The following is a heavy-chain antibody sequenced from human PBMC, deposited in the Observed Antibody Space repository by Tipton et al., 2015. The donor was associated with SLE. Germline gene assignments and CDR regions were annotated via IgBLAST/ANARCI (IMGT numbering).Heavy chain of an antibody. CDR1: GGSISSSSYY. Sequence: TLSLTCTVSGGSISSSSYYWGWIRQPPGKGLEWIGSVYYSGSTYYNPSLKSRVTISVDTSKNQFSLKLRSVTAADTAVYYCARVWEAATPSYYSYMDVWGKGTTVTVPS. J-gene: IGHJ6*03. CDR3: ARVWEAATPSYYSYMDV. V-gene: IGHV4-39*07. D-gene: IGHD2-15*01. CDR2: VYYSGST.